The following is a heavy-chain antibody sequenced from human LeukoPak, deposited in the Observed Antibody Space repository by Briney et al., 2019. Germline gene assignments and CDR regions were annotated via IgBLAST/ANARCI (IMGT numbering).Heavy chain of an antibody. J-gene: IGHJ3*02. CDR3: ATSEGALPGENDAFDI. Sequence: ASVKVSCKVSGYTLTELSMHWVRQAPGRWLEWMGGFDPEDGETIYAQKFQGRVTMTEDTSTDTAYMELSSLRSEDTAVYYCATSEGALPGENDAFDIWGQGTMVTVSS. D-gene: IGHD7-27*01. CDR1: GYTLTELS. CDR2: FDPEDGET. V-gene: IGHV1-24*01.